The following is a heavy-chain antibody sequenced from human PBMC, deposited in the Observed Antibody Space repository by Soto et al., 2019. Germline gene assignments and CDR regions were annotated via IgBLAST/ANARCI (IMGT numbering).Heavy chain of an antibody. V-gene: IGHV1-2*02. CDR2: INPNSGGT. D-gene: IGHD4-17*01. Sequence: ASVKVSCKASGYTFTGYYMHWVRQAPGQGLEWMGWINPNSGGTNYAQKLQGRVTMTRDTSISTAYMELSRLRSDDTAVYYCARESLDYGELGYWGQGTLVTVSS. CDR3: ARESLDYGELGY. J-gene: IGHJ4*02. CDR1: GYTFTGYY.